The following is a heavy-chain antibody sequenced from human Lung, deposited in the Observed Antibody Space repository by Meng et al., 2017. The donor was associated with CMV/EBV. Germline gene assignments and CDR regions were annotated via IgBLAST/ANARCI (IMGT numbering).Heavy chain of an antibody. CDR2: SSSSSSYI. D-gene: IGHD3-22*01. J-gene: IGHJ4*02. Sequence: ESXKISCAASGFTFSSYSMNWVRQAPGKGLEWVSSSSSSSSYIYYADSVKGRFTISRDNAKNSLYLQMNSLRAEDTAVYYCARGGGYYSFWGQGTLVTVSS. V-gene: IGHV3-21*01. CDR3: ARGGGYYSF. CDR1: GFTFSSYS.